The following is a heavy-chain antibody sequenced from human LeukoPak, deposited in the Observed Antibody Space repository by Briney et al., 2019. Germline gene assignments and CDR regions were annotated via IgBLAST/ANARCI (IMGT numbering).Heavy chain of an antibody. D-gene: IGHD3-22*01. V-gene: IGHV3-9*01. CDR1: GFTFDDYA. CDR2: ISWNSGSI. CDR3: VKGVMIVLESYFDY. J-gene: IGHJ4*02. Sequence: GRSLRLSCAASGFTFDDYAMHWVRQAPGKGLEWVSGISWNSGSIGYADSVKGRFTISRDNAKNSLYLQMNSLRAEDTALYYCVKGVMIVLESYFDYWGQGTLVTVSS.